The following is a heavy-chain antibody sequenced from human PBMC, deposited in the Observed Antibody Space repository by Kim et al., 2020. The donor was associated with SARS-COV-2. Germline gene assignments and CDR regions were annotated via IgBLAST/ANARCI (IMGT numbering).Heavy chain of an antibody. J-gene: IGHJ6*02. Sequence: SETLSLACTVSGGSISSSSYYWGWIRQPPGKGLEWIGSIYYSGSTYYNPSLKSRVTISVDTSKNQFSLKLSFVTAADTAVYYCARHVIDYGSGSYYGGAPSRGGMDAWGQRTTVTVSS. CDR2: IYYSGST. CDR1: GGSISSSSYY. D-gene: IGHD3-10*01. V-gene: IGHV4-39*01. CDR3: ARHVIDYGSGSYYGGAPSRGGMDA.